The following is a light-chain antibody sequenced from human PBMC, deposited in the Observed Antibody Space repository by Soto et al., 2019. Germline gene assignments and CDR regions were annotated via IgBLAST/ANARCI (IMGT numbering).Light chain of an antibody. CDR3: SSYGGANNVI. J-gene: IGLJ2*01. Sequence: QSALTQPASVSGSPGQSITISCTGTSSDVGSYNLVSWYQQHPGKAPKLMIYEDSKRPSGVSNRFSGSKSGNTASLTISGLQAEDEADYYCSSYGGANNVIFGGGTKLTVL. V-gene: IGLV2-23*01. CDR2: EDS. CDR1: SSDVGSYNL.